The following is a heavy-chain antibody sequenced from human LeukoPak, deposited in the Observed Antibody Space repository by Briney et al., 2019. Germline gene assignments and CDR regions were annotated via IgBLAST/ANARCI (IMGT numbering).Heavy chain of an antibody. V-gene: IGHV4-4*07. Sequence: PSETLSLTCTVSGGSISSYYWSWIRQPAGKGLEWIGRIYTSGSTNYNPSLKSRVTMSVDTSKNQFSLKLSSVTAADTAAYYCARDDPAYYYDSSGLGYWGQGTLVTVSS. CDR1: GGSISSYY. CDR2: IYTSGST. J-gene: IGHJ4*02. CDR3: ARDDPAYYYDSSGLGY. D-gene: IGHD3-22*01.